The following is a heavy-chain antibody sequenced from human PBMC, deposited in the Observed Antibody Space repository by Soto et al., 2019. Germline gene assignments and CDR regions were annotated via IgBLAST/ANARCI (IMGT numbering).Heavy chain of an antibody. Sequence: SETLSLTCTVSGGSISSYYWSWIRQPPGKGLEWIGCIYYSGSTNYNPSLKSRVTISVDTSKNQFSLKLSSVTAADTAVYYCAMGLRYFDWLQNWFDPWGQGTLVTVSS. D-gene: IGHD3-9*01. V-gene: IGHV4-59*12. J-gene: IGHJ5*02. CDR1: GGSISSYY. CDR2: IYYSGST. CDR3: AMGLRYFDWLQNWFDP.